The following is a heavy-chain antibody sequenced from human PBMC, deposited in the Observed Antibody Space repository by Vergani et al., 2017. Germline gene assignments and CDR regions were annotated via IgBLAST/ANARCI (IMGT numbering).Heavy chain of an antibody. CDR2: SYPGDSDT. V-gene: IGHV5-51*01. J-gene: IGHJ3*02. D-gene: IGHD3-16*02. CDR1: GYSFTSYW. CDR3: ARPRMITFGGVIVRGDAFDI. Sequence: EVQLVQSGAEVKKPGESLKISCKGSGYSFTSYWIGWVRQMPGKGLKWMGISYPGDSDTRYSPSFQGKVTISADKSISTAYLQWSSLKASDTAMYYCARPRMITFGGVIVRGDAFDIWGQGTMVTVSS.